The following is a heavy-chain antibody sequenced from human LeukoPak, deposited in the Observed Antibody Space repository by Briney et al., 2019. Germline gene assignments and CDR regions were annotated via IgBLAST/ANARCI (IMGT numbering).Heavy chain of an antibody. CDR1: GFTFSIYS. Sequence: GGSLRLSCAASGFTFSIYSMNWVRQAPGKGLEWVSYISSSSSTIYYADSVKGRFTISRDNAKNSLYLQMNSLRDEDTAVYYCARDLRNIGYCTGGVCSGSFVYWGQGTLVTVSS. V-gene: IGHV3-48*02. CDR2: ISSSSSTI. J-gene: IGHJ4*02. D-gene: IGHD2-8*02. CDR3: ARDLRNIGYCTGGVCSGSFVY.